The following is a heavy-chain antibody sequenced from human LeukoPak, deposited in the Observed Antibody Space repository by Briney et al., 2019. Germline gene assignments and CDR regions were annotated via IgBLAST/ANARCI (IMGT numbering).Heavy chain of an antibody. Sequence: GGSLRLSCAASGFTFSNAWMSWVRQAPGKGLEWVGRIKSKTDGGTTDYAAPVKGRFTISRDDSKNTLYLQMNSLKTEDTVVYYCITPYYYDSSGYLDYWGQGTLVTVSS. V-gene: IGHV3-15*01. CDR3: ITPYYYDSSGYLDY. CDR1: GFTFSNAW. D-gene: IGHD3-22*01. CDR2: IKSKTDGGTT. J-gene: IGHJ4*02.